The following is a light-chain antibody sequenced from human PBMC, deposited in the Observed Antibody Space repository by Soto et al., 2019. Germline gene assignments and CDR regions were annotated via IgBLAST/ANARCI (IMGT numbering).Light chain of an antibody. Sequence: QSALTQPASVSGSPGQSITISCTGTSSDIGAYKYVSWYQQHPGRAPKLMIYEVIHRPSGVSSRFSGSKSGKTASLSISGLQADDEADYYCQAWDSSFHVVFGGGTKLTVL. J-gene: IGLJ2*01. CDR3: QAWDSSFHVV. CDR2: EVI. CDR1: SSDIGAYKY. V-gene: IGLV2-14*01.